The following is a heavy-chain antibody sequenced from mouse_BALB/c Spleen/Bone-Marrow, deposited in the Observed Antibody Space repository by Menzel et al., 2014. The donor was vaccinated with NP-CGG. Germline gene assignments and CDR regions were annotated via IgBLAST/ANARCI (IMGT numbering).Heavy chain of an antibody. Sequence: VQLVESGAELARPGASVKMSCKASGYTFTTYTMHWVKQRPGQGLVWIGYINPSSGYTNYNQKFKDKATLTADKSSSTAYMQLSSLTSEDSAVYFCAKRDIYYGYDGNAMDYWGQGTSVTVSS. V-gene: IGHV1-4*01. J-gene: IGHJ4*01. D-gene: IGHD2-2*01. CDR2: INPSSGYT. CDR3: AKRDIYYGYDGNAMDY. CDR1: GYTFTTYT.